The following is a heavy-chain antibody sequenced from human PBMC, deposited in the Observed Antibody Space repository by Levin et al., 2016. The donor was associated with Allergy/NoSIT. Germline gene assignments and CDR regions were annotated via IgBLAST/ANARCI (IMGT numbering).Heavy chain of an antibody. CDR3: AKDKGNDRLLSLMDY. Sequence: SLKISCAASGFTFSNCAMTWVRQAPGKGLEWVSGISWNSASIKYADSVKGRFTISRDNAKNSLSLQMNSLRAEDTALYYCAKDKGNDRLLSLMDYWGQGILVTVSS. CDR2: ISWNSASI. D-gene: IGHD3-16*02. J-gene: IGHJ4*02. V-gene: IGHV3-9*01. CDR1: GFTFSNCA.